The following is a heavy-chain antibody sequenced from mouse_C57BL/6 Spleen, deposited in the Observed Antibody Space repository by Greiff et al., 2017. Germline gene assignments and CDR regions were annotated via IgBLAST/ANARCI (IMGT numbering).Heavy chain of an antibody. Sequence: EVKLMESGGGLVKPGGSLKLSCAASGFTFSDYGMHWVRQAPEKGLEWVAYISSGSSTIYYEDTVKGRFTISRDNAKNTLFLQMSSLRSEDTAMYYCARCQGDDGFDDWGQGTTLTVSS. V-gene: IGHV5-17*01. CDR2: ISSGSSTI. J-gene: IGHJ2*01. D-gene: IGHD2-2*01. CDR3: ARCQGDDGFDD. CDR1: GFTFSDYG.